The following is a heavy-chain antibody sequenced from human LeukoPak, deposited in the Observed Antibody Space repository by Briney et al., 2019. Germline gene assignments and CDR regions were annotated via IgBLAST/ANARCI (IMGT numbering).Heavy chain of an antibody. V-gene: IGHV4-34*01. Sequence: SETLSLTFAVYGGSFSGFYWSWIRQPPGMGLEWIGEINHSGSTNYNPSLKSRVTISVDTSKNQFSLKLSSVTAADTAVYYCARKPSYCSSTSCYGYYFDYWGQGTLVTVSS. CDR3: ARKPSYCSSTSCYGYYFDY. CDR1: GGSFSGFY. CDR2: INHSGST. D-gene: IGHD2-2*01. J-gene: IGHJ4*02.